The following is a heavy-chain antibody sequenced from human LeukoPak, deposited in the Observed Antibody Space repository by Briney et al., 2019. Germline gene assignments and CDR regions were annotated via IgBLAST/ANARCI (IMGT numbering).Heavy chain of an antibody. V-gene: IGHV1-69*05. CDR2: IIPIFGTA. Sequence: ASVKVSCKASGGTFSSYAISWVRQAPGQGLEWMGGIIPIFGTANYAQKFQGRVTITTDESTSTAYMELSSLRSKDTAVYYCARSEGNSGCSSTSCYNYWGQGTLVTVSS. D-gene: IGHD2-2*02. J-gene: IGHJ4*02. CDR3: ARSEGNSGCSSTSCYNY. CDR1: GGTFSSYA.